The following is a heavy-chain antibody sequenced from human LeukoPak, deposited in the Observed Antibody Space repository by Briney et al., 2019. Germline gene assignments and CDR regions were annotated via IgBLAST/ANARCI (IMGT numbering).Heavy chain of an antibody. CDR2: IYYSGST. CDR3: ARAHGGWGWFDP. CDR1: GGSISSYY. J-gene: IGHJ5*02. V-gene: IGHV4-59*01. Sequence: SETLSLTCTVSGGSISSYYWSWIRQPPEKGLEWIGYIYYSGSTNYNPSLKSRVTISVDTSKNQFSLKLSSVTAADTAVYYCARAHGGWGWFDPWGQGTLVTVSS. D-gene: IGHD6-19*01.